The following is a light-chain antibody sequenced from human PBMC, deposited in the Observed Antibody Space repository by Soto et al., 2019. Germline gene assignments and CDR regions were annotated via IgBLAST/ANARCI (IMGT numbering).Light chain of an antibody. CDR2: DAS. CDR3: QKYTPNPRK. CDR1: HSVSNW. J-gene: IGKJ1*01. Sequence: EIQMTQSPTTLSASVVDSFTITRRASHSVSNWLAWYQQKPGKAPNLLIYDASSLESGVPSRFSGSGSGTEFTLTISSLQPDDFATYSCQKYTPNPRKFGQGTKVDIK. V-gene: IGKV1-5*01.